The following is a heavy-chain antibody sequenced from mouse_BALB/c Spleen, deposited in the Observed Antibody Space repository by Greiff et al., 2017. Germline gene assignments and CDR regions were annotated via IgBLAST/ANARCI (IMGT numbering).Heavy chain of an antibody. CDR1: GFNIKDTY. CDR2: IDPANGNT. D-gene: IGHD2-1*01. Sequence: EVQLQQSGAELVKPGASVKLSCTASGFNIKDTYMHWVKQRPEQGLEWIGRIDPANGNTKYDPKFQGKATITADTSSNTAYLQLSSLTSEETAVYYCARGTLYGNWFAYWGQGTLVTVSA. CDR3: ARGTLYGNWFAY. V-gene: IGHV14-3*02. J-gene: IGHJ3*01.